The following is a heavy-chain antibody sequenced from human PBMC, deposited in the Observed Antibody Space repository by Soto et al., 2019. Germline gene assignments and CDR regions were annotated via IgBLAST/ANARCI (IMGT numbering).Heavy chain of an antibody. CDR1: GGSISSYY. D-gene: IGHD3-9*01. J-gene: IGHJ6*02. CDR2: IYYSGST. CDR3: ASTYYDILTGKRVFGMDV. V-gene: IGHV4-59*08. Sequence: SETLSLTCTVSGGSISSYYWSWIRQPPGKGLEWIGNIYYSGSTNYNPSLKSRVTISVDTSKNQFSLKLSSVTAADTAVYYCASTYYDILTGKRVFGMDVWGQGTTVTVSS.